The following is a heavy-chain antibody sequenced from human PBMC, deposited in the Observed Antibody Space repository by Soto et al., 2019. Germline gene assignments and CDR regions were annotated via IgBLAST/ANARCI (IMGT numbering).Heavy chain of an antibody. CDR3: ARIAVAGYNNDY. V-gene: IGHV3-9*01. J-gene: IGHJ4*02. Sequence: EVQLVESGGGLVQPGRSLRLSCAASGFTFDDYAKHWVRQAPGKGLEWVSGISWNSGSIGYADSVKGRFTISRDNAKNALYLQMNSLRAEDTALYYCARIAVAGYNNDYWGQGTLVTVSS. D-gene: IGHD6-19*01. CDR1: GFTFDDYA. CDR2: ISWNSGSI.